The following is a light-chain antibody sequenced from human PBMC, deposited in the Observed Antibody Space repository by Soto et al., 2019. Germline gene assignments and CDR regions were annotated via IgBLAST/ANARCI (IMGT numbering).Light chain of an antibody. J-gene: IGKJ1*01. CDR2: AAS. Sequence: IQFTQSPSSLSASVGDRVTITCRASQGISNYLAWYQQKPGKAPNLLIYAASTLQSGVPSRFRGSGSGTDFTLTISRMQPEDFETYYCQQLNNYPRTFGQGTKVDIK. CDR3: QQLNNYPRT. CDR1: QGISNY. V-gene: IGKV1-9*01.